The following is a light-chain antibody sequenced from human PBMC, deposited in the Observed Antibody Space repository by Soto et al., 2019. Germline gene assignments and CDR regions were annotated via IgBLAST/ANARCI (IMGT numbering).Light chain of an antibody. J-gene: IGLJ1*01. CDR1: SSNVGSYKL. CDR2: EVN. V-gene: IGLV2-23*02. CDR3: CSSGGSPTYV. Sequence: QSALPQSASVSGSPGQSITISCTGTSSNVGSYKLVSWYQQHPGKAPKLMIFEVNKRPSGVSNRFSGSKSGNTASLTISGLKVEDEADYYCCSSGGSPTYVFGTGTKVTVL.